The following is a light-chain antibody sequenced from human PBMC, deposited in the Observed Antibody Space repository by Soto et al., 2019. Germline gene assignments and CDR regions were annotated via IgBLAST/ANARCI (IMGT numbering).Light chain of an antibody. J-gene: IGKJ4*01. CDR1: QSIYEK. CDR3: QQYNKWPPLT. CDR2: DTS. Sequence: EIVMTQSPATLSVSPGERVTLSCRASQSIYEKLAWYQQKPGQTPRLVIYDTSTRATGTPGSFSGSGSGTEFTLTISSLQSEDFAVYYCQQYNKWPPLTFGGGTKVDI. V-gene: IGKV3-15*01.